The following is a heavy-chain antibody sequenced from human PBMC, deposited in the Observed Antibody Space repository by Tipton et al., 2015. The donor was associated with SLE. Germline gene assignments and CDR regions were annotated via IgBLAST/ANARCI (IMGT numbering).Heavy chain of an antibody. Sequence: QSGPEVKKPGASVKVSCKASGYTFSDYGISFVRQAPGHGLEWMGWISAYSGNTHYAQKLQGRVTMTTDTSTSTAYMEMRSLRSDDTAVYYCARTRRYDFWSGPFDCWGQGTLVTVSS. D-gene: IGHD3-3*01. J-gene: IGHJ4*02. CDR3: ARTRRYDFWSGPFDC. V-gene: IGHV1-18*01. CDR2: ISAYSGNT. CDR1: GYTFSDYG.